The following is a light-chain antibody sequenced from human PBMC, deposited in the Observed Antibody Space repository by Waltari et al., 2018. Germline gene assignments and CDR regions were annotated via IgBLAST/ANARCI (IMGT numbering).Light chain of an antibody. J-gene: IGKJ1*01. CDR1: RSVRASY. CDR3: HQYGSSPT. CDR2: GKS. Sequence: IVLTQSPDTLSLSPGERATLSCRASRSVRASYLAWYQQKPGPAPRLLMSGKSVRATGIPDRFSGSGSGTDFTLSISRLEAEDVAVYYCHQYGSSPTFGQGTKVEIK. V-gene: IGKV3-20*01.